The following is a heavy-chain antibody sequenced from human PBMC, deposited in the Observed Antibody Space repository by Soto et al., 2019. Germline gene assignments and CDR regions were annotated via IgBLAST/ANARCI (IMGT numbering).Heavy chain of an antibody. V-gene: IGHV3-30*18. CDR1: GFSFSNYA. Sequence: PGGSLRLSCAASGFSFSNYAMHWVRQAPGKGLDWVASISYDGSNKYYADSVKGRFTISRDNSNNALYLHMSSLGPEDTAVYYCAKDPRRQGIRAAIDYWGQGTLVTVSS. CDR3: AKDPRRQGIRAAIDY. D-gene: IGHD6-13*01. CDR2: ISYDGSNK. J-gene: IGHJ4*02.